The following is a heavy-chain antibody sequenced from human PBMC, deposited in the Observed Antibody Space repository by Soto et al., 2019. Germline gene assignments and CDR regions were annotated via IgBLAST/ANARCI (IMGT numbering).Heavy chain of an antibody. CDR2: IYYSGST. CDR3: ARSVPHYYGSGSYYNGPFDY. J-gene: IGHJ4*02. Sequence: PSETLPLTCTVSGGSVSSGSYYWSWIRQPPGKGLEWIGYIYYSGSTNYNPSLKSRVTISVDTSKNQFSLKLSSVTAADTAVYYCARSVPHYYGSGSYYNGPFDYWGQGTLVTVSS. D-gene: IGHD3-10*01. V-gene: IGHV4-61*01. CDR1: GGSVSSGSYY.